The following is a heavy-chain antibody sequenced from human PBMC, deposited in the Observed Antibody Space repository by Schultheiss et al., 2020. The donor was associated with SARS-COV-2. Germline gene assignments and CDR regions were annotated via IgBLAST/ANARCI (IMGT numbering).Heavy chain of an antibody. CDR1: GFTFSKFG. D-gene: IGHD4-17*01. Sequence: GGSLRLSCAASGFTFSKFGMHWARQAPGKGLEWVAVIWYDGSNKYYDDSVKGRFTISRDNSKNTLYLQMNSLRADDTAVYYCAREEYGDYPLYYYKYYGMDVWGQGTTVTVSS. V-gene: IGHV3-33*01. CDR3: AREEYGDYPLYYYKYYGMDV. J-gene: IGHJ6*02. CDR2: IWYDGSNK.